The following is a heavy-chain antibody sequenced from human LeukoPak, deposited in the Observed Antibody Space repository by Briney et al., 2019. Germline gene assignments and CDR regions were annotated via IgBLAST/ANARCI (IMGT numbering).Heavy chain of an antibody. Sequence: PSETLSLTCAVYGGSFSGYYWSWIRQPPGKGLEWIGSIYHSGSTYYNPSLKSRVTISVDTSKNQFSLKLSSVTAADTAVYYCAYYGVPGYWGQGTLVTVSS. CDR3: AYYGVPGY. CDR2: IYHSGST. D-gene: IGHD4-17*01. V-gene: IGHV4-34*01. J-gene: IGHJ4*02. CDR1: GGSFSGYY.